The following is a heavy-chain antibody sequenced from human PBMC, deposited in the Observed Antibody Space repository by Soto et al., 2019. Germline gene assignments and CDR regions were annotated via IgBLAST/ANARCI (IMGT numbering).Heavy chain of an antibody. J-gene: IGHJ4*02. Sequence: QVQLVESGGGVVQPGRSLRLSCAASGFTFSTYGMHWVRQAPGKGLEWVAVVPYDGRNKYYADSVKGRFTISRDNSKNTLYLQMSSLRTEDTAVYYCAKQGALGSSYFDYWGQGTLVTVSS. D-gene: IGHD7-27*01. CDR2: VPYDGRNK. CDR3: AKQGALGSSYFDY. V-gene: IGHV3-30*18. CDR1: GFTFSTYG.